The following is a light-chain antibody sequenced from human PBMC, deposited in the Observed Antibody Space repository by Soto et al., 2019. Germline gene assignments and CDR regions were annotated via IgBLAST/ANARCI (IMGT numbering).Light chain of an antibody. CDR2: GAS. J-gene: IGKJ4*02. CDR3: QRCWT. CDR1: HRISSTY. Sequence: EIVWTQAPGRLSCSPGERATLSRRAIHRISSTYLAWYQQKPGQAPRLLIYGASSRATGIPDTFSGSGSRTDFALANSGLEPYAYAVYSRQRCWTLGGGTQVDIK. V-gene: IGKV3-20*01.